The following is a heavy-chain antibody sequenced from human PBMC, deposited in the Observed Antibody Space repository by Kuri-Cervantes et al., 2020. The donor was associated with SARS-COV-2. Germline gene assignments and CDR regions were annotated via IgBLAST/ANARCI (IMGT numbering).Heavy chain of an antibody. J-gene: IGHJ4*02. D-gene: IGHD3-10*01. V-gene: IGHV4-39*07. Sequence: SDTLSLTCTVSGGSISSSSYYWGWIRQPPGKGLEWIGSIYYSGSTYYNPSLKSRVTISVDTSKNQFSLKLSSVTAADTAVYYCARSGEDYPFDYWGQGTLVTVSS. CDR2: IYYSGST. CDR1: GGSISSSSYY. CDR3: ARSGEDYPFDY.